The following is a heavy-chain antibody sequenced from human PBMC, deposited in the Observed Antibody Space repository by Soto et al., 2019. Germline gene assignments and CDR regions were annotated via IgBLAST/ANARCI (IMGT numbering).Heavy chain of an antibody. J-gene: IGHJ6*02. CDR2: IYPGDSDT. D-gene: IGHD3-3*01. V-gene: IGHV5-51*01. Sequence: PGESLKISCKGSGYSFTSYWIGWVRQMPGKGLEWMGIIYPGDSDTRYSPSFQGQVTISADKSISTAYLQWSSLKASDTAMYYYTRDGYDFWSGGPGDYYYGIDVWGQGTTVTVSS. CDR3: TRDGYDFWSGGPGDYYYGIDV. CDR1: GYSFTSYW.